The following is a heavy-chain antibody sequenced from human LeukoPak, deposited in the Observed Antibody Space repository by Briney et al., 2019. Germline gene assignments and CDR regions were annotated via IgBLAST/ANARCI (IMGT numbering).Heavy chain of an antibody. V-gene: IGHV1-8*01. Sequence: ASVKVSCKASGYTFTSYNINWVRQATGQGVEWMGWMNPNSGNTGYAQKFQGRVTMTRNTSISTAYMELSSLRSEDTAVYYCARGPRGMVAGYYFYYMDVWGKGTTVTVSS. CDR1: GYTFTSYN. CDR3: ARGPRGMVAGYYFYYMDV. CDR2: MNPNSGNT. J-gene: IGHJ6*03. D-gene: IGHD6-19*01.